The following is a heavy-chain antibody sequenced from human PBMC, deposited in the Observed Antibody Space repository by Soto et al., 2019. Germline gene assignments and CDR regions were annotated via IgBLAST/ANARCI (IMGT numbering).Heavy chain of an antibody. Sequence: PSETLSLTCTVSGGSISSYYWSWVRQPPGKGLEWIGYIFYYGNTKYNPSLESRVTISVDTSKNQFSLKLSSVTAADTAVYYCARGGWKLFDYWGQGTLVTVS. CDR1: GGSISSYY. J-gene: IGHJ4*02. CDR3: ARGGWKLFDY. V-gene: IGHV4-59*01. CDR2: IFYYGNT. D-gene: IGHD6-19*01.